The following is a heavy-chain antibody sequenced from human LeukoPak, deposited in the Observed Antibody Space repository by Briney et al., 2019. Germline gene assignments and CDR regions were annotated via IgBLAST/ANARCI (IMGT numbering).Heavy chain of an antibody. CDR3: AKDRQLWLKGYFDY. J-gene: IGHJ4*02. CDR1: GYTFTSYG. D-gene: IGHD5-18*01. CDR2: IIPIFGTA. V-gene: IGHV1-69*13. Sequence: SVKVSCKASGYTFTSYGISWVRQAPGQGLEWMGGIIPIFGTANYAQKFQGRVTITADESTSTAYMELSSLRSEDTAVYYCAKDRQLWLKGYFDYWGQGTLVTVSS.